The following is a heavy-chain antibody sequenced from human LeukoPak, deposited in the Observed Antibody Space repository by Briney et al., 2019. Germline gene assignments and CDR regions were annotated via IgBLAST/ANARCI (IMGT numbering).Heavy chain of an antibody. CDR1: GGSFSGYY. V-gene: IGHV4-34*01. CDR2: INHSGST. Sequence: SETLSLTCAVYGGSFSGYYWSWIRQPPGKGLEWIGEINHSGSTNYNPSLKSRVTISVDTSKNQFSLKLSSVTAADTAVYYCARAPDYSNDYYYGMDVWGQGTTVTVSS. J-gene: IGHJ6*02. D-gene: IGHD4-11*01. CDR3: ARAPDYSNDYYYGMDV.